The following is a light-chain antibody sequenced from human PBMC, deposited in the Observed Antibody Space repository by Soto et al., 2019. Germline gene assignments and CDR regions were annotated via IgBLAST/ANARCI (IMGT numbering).Light chain of an antibody. Sequence: QSALTQPRSVSGSPGQSVTISCTGTSSDVGGYNSVSWYQQHPGKVPKLMIYDVSKRPSGVPDRFSGSKSGNTASLIISGLQAEAEADFYCCSYAGSYTMFGGGTKLTVL. J-gene: IGLJ3*02. CDR2: DVS. CDR1: SSDVGGYNS. CDR3: CSYAGSYTM. V-gene: IGLV2-11*01.